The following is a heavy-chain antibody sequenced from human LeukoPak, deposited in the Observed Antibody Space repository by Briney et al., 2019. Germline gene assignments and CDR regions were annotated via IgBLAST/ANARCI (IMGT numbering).Heavy chain of an antibody. V-gene: IGHV1-69*06. CDR3: ARRRRGHAFDI. CDR1: GYTFTSYA. J-gene: IGHJ3*02. Sequence: SVRVSCKDSGYTFTSYAISWVRHAPGQWLEWMGGIIPIFGTANYAQKFQGRVTITADKSTSTAYMELSSLRSEDTAVYYCARRRRGHAFDIWGQGTMVTVSS. CDR2: IIPIFGTA.